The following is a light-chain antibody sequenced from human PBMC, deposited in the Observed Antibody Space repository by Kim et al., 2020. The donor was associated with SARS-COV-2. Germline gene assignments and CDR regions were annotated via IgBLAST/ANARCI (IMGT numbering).Light chain of an antibody. V-gene: IGKV3-20*01. Sequence: APGERATTSCRASESVTHNYLDWFQQKTGQTPRLLIYGASRRATGIPDRFSASGSGTDFSLTISRLESEDFAVYYCQQSSHSPLTFGGGTKVDIK. CDR2: GAS. CDR1: ESVTHNY. CDR3: QQSSHSPLT. J-gene: IGKJ4*01.